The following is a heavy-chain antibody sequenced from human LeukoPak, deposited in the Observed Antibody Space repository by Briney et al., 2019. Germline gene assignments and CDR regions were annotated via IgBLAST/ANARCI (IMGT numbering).Heavy chain of an antibody. D-gene: IGHD3-22*01. J-gene: IGHJ4*02. V-gene: IGHV3-30-3*01. CDR1: GFTFNSYS. CDR2: ISDDETYK. Sequence: HPGGSLRLSCAASGFTFNSYSMHWVRQAPGKGLEWVTAISDDETYKFYADSVKGRFTISRDNAKKSLYLQMNGLRAEDTAVYYCARSIETYDSNGLTFDYWGQGTLVTVSS. CDR3: ARSIETYDSNGLTFDY.